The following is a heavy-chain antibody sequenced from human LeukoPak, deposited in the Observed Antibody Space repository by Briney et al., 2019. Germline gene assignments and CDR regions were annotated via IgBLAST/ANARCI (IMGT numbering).Heavy chain of an antibody. D-gene: IGHD5-18*01. V-gene: IGHV4-34*01. Sequence: SETLSLPCAVYGGSFSGYYWSWIRQPPGKGLEWIGEINHSGSTNYNPSLKSRVTISVDTSKNQFSLKLSSVTAADTAVYYCATKTGRIQPLGYWGQGTLVTVSS. CDR3: ATKTGRIQPLGY. CDR1: GGSFSGYY. CDR2: INHSGST. J-gene: IGHJ4*02.